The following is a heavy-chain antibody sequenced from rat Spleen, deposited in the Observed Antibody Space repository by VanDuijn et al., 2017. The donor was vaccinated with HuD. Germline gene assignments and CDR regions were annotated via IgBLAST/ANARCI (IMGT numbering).Heavy chain of an antibody. CDR3: VRQRNSGGEIYFDF. CDR1: RFSFSDYA. CDR2: IFYDGSNT. V-gene: IGHV5-17*01. J-gene: IGHJ2*01. Sequence: EVQLVESGGRLVQPGNSLKLSCAASRFSFSDYAMAWVRQSPKKGLEWVATIFYDGSNTYYRDSVKGRFTISRDNAKSSLYLQINSLKSEDTATYYCVRQRNSGGEIYFDFWGQGVMVTVSS. D-gene: IGHD4-4*01.